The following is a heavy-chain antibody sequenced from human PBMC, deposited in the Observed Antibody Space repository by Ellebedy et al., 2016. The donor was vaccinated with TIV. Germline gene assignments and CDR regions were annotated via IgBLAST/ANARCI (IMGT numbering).Heavy chain of an antibody. CDR2: IVGSGGSR. V-gene: IGHV3-23*01. D-gene: IGHD4-17*01. CDR1: GFSFSSYA. Sequence: GESLKISCAASGFSFSSYAMSWVRQAPGKGLEWVSGIVGSGGSRYADAVKGRFTISRDNSKSTLDLQMSSLRAEDTAVYYCARDVTVTTTEAFDYWGQGTPVTVSS. J-gene: IGHJ4*02. CDR3: ARDVTVTTTEAFDY.